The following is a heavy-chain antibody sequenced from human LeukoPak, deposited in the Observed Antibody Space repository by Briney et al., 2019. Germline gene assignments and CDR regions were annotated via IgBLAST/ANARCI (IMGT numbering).Heavy chain of an antibody. J-gene: IGHJ4*02. CDR2: ISSSSSTI. D-gene: IGHD1-26*01. Sequence: GGSLRLSCAASGFTFSSYSMNWVRQAPGKGLEWVSYISSSSSTIYYADSVKSRFTISRDNAKNSLYLQMNSLRDEDTAVYYCARAGVGATGPLKKPFDYWGQGTLVTVSS. V-gene: IGHV3-48*02. CDR1: GFTFSSYS. CDR3: ARAGVGATGPLKKPFDY.